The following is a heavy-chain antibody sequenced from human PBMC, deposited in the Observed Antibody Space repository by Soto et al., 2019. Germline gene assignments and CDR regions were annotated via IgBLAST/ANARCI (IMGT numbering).Heavy chain of an antibody. Sequence: AGGSLRLSCAASGFTFNNYAMGWVRQAPGKGLQWVSSISGSGGTTYYADSVKGRLIISRDNSKNTVYLQMNSLTAEDTAVYYCAKELSPYSSSWFDYWGQGTLVTVSS. CDR2: ISGSGGTT. CDR3: AKELSPYSSSWFDY. J-gene: IGHJ4*02. D-gene: IGHD6-13*01. V-gene: IGHV3-23*01. CDR1: GFTFNNYA.